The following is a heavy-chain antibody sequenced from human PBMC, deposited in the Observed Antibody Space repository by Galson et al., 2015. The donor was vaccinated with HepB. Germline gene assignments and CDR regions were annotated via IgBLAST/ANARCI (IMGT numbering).Heavy chain of an antibody. V-gene: IGHV1-18*01. CDR3: ARDNRRITMIATFAFDI. J-gene: IGHJ3*02. CDR2: ISAYNGNT. D-gene: IGHD3-22*01. Sequence: SVKVSCKASGYTFTSYGISWVRQAPGQGLEWMGWISAYNGNTNYAQKLQGRVTMTTDTSTSTAYMELRSLRSDDTAVYYCARDNRRITMIATFAFDIWGQGTMVTVSS. CDR1: GYTFTSYG.